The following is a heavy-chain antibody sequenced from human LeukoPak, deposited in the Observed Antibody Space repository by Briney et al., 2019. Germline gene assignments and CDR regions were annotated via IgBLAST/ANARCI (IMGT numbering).Heavy chain of an antibody. D-gene: IGHD3-22*01. CDR3: ARDLSWYYDSSGPLDY. Sequence: GASVKVSCKASGYTFTGYYMHWVRQAPGQGLEWMGWINPNSGGTNYAQKFQGRVTMTRDTSISTAYMELSRLRSDDTAVYYCARDLSWYYDSSGPLDYWGQGTLVTVSS. CDR2: INPNSGGT. J-gene: IGHJ4*02. CDR1: GYTFTGYY. V-gene: IGHV1-2*02.